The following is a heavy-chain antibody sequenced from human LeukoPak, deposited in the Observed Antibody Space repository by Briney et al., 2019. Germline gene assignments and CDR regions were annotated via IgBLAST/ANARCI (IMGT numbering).Heavy chain of an antibody. Sequence: SVKVSCKASGGTFSSYAISWVRQAPGQGLEWMGGIIPIFGTANYAQKFQGRVTITADESTSTAYMELSSLRSEDTAVYYCARVHRGSWGAPGYFDYWGQGTLVTVSS. V-gene: IGHV1-69*13. J-gene: IGHJ4*02. D-gene: IGHD1-26*01. CDR1: GGTFSSYA. CDR2: IIPIFGTA. CDR3: ARVHRGSWGAPGYFDY.